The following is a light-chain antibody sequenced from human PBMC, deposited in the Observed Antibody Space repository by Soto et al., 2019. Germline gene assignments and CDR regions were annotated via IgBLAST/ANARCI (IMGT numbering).Light chain of an antibody. J-gene: IGLJ2*01. Sequence: QSALIQPPSVSGSPGQSVTISCTGTSSDIGNYDYVSWYHQHPGTVPKPMIYNVNTQPSGVPDRFSGSKSGNTASMTISGLQAEDEADYLCCSYTRSATPVVFGGGTKLTVL. V-gene: IGLV2-11*01. CDR2: NVN. CDR1: SSDIGNYDY. CDR3: CSYTRSATPVV.